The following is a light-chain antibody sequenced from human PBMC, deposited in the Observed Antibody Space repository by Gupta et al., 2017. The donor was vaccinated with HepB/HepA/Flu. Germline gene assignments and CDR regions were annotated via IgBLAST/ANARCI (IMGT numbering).Light chain of an antibody. J-gene: IGLJ3*02. CDR1: SGSVCTTYY. CDR3: ALYMGSGIWV. CDR2: STK. V-gene: IGLV8-61*01. Sequence: QTVVTQEPSFSVSPAGTVTLTCGLSSGSVCTTYYPSCHHQTPGQPPRPLIYSTKNRSSGVPDRFSGSILGNTAALTITGAKADDACDYYCALYMGSGIWVFGGGTKLTVL.